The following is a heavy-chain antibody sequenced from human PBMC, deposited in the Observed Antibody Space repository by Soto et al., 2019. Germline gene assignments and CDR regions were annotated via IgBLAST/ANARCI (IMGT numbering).Heavy chain of an antibody. Sequence: EVQLVEYGGSLVQPGRSLRLSCAASEFSFDDYAMHWVRQAPENGLEWVSGISWNSGSIGYADSVKGRFTISRDKGKNSLYLQLNSLRAEVTTLYYCAKDIVFRGEYYYYYYMDIWGKGTTVIVSS. D-gene: IGHD3-16*01. CDR1: EFSFDDYA. V-gene: IGHV3-9*01. J-gene: IGHJ6*03. CDR2: ISWNSGSI. CDR3: AKDIVFRGEYYYYYYMDI.